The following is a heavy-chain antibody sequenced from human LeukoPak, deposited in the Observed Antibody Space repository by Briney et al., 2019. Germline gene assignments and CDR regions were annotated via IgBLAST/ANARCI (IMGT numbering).Heavy chain of an antibody. J-gene: IGHJ4*02. Sequence: SQTLSLTCTVSGGSISSGSYYWSWIRQPAGKGLEWIGRIYTSGSTNYNPSLKSRVTISVDTSKNQFSLKLSSVTAADTAVYYCARQAVAGTQNDYWGQGTLVTVSS. CDR1: GGSISSGSYY. V-gene: IGHV4-61*02. CDR3: ARQAVAGTQNDY. D-gene: IGHD6-19*01. CDR2: IYTSGST.